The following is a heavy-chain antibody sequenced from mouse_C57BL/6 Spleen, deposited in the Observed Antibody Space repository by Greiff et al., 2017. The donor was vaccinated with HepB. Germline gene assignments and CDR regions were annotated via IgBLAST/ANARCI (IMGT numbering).Heavy chain of an antibody. D-gene: IGHD2-4*01. CDR3: TRGDYDYDYYYAMDY. CDR1: GYTFTDYE. Sequence: QVHVKQSGAELVRPGASVTLSCKASGYTFTDYEMHWVKQTPVHGLEWIGAIDPETGGTAYNQKFKGKAILTADKSSSTAYMELRSLTSEDSAVYYCTRGDYDYDYYYAMDYWGQGTSVTVSS. CDR2: IDPETGGT. V-gene: IGHV1-15*01. J-gene: IGHJ4*01.